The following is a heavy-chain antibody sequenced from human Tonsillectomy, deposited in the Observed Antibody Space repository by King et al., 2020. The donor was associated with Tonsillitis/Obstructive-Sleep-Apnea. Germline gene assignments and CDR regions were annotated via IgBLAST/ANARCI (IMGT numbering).Heavy chain of an antibody. Sequence: QLVQSGAEVKKPGESLRISCKGSGYSFTSYWISWVRQMPGKGLEWMGRIDPSDSYTNYSPSFQGHVTISADKSISTAYLQWSSLKASDTAMYYCARPLVGYDIVTGYSYWYFDLWGRGTLVTVSS. D-gene: IGHD3-9*01. J-gene: IGHJ2*01. CDR1: GYSFTSYW. CDR3: ARPLVGYDIVTGYSYWYFDL. CDR2: IDPSDSYT. V-gene: IGHV5-10-1*03.